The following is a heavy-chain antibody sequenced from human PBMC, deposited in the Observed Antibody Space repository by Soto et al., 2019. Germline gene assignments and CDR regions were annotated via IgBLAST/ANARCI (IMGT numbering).Heavy chain of an antibody. D-gene: IGHD4-17*01. CDR1: GFSFRNYG. CDR2: IIGNGDTT. Sequence: EVQLLEAGGGLVQPGGSLRLSCAASGFSFRNYGMSLVRHAPGKGLEWLSAIIGNGDTTYYADSVRGRFTISRDNSKNTLYLQLNDLGAEDTAIYYCAKDYDYGDSLPFDYWGQGTLVTVSS. J-gene: IGHJ4*02. CDR3: AKDYDYGDSLPFDY. V-gene: IGHV3-23*01.